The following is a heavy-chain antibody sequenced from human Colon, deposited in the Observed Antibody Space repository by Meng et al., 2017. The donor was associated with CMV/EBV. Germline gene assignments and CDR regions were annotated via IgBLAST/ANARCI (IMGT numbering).Heavy chain of an antibody. J-gene: IGHJ6*02. V-gene: IGHV3-11*04. CDR1: GFTFSDHY. Sequence: GESLKISCAASGFTFSDHYMSWIRQAPGKGQEWVSQISGSGGIIYYADSVKGRFTISRDDAKNTLYLQMNSLRAEDTAVYYCARQYSSSYYYYGMDVWGQGTTVTVSS. CDR3: ARQYSSSYYYYGMDV. D-gene: IGHD6-6*01. CDR2: ISGSGGII.